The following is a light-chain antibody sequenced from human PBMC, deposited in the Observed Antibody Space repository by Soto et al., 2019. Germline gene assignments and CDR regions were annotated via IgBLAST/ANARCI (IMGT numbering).Light chain of an antibody. CDR3: QQYNSYPET. J-gene: IGKJ1*01. Sequence: DIQMTQSPSTLSASVGDRVTITCRASQSISSWLAWYQQKPGKAPKLLIYDASSLESGGPSRFSGSGSGTEFTLTISSLQPDDFATYSCQQYNSYPETFGQGTKVEIK. CDR1: QSISSW. V-gene: IGKV1-5*01. CDR2: DAS.